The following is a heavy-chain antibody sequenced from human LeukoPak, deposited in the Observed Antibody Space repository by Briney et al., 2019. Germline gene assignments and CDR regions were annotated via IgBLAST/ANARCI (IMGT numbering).Heavy chain of an antibody. Sequence: GGSLRLSCAASGFTFSSYSMNWVRQAPGKGLEWVSSISSSSSYIYYADSVKGRFTISRDNAKNSLYLQMNSLRAEDTAVYYCAREGPSRWGWLQFDSIYYYYMGVWGKGTTVTVSS. CDR1: GFTFSSYS. V-gene: IGHV3-21*01. J-gene: IGHJ6*03. CDR3: AREGPSRWGWLQFDSIYYYYMGV. D-gene: IGHD5-24*01. CDR2: ISSSSSYI.